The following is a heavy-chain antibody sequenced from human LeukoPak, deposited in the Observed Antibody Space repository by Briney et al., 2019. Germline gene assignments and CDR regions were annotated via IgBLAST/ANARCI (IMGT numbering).Heavy chain of an antibody. CDR3: ARRLDFWSGYYDY. J-gene: IGHJ4*02. Sequence: PGGSLRLSCAASGFTFSSYSMNWVRQAPGKGLEWVSSISSSSSTIYYADSVKGRFTISRDNAKNSLYLQMNSLRDEDTAVYYCARRLDFWSGYYDYWGQGTLVTVSS. CDR2: ISSSSSTI. CDR1: GFTFSSYS. D-gene: IGHD3-3*01. V-gene: IGHV3-48*02.